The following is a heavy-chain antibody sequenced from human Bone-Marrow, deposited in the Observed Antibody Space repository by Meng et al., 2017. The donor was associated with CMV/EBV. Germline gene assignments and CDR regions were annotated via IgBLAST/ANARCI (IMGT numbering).Heavy chain of an antibody. V-gene: IGHV1-69*10. J-gene: IGHJ6*02. D-gene: IGHD3-10*01. CDR2: IIPILGIA. CDR3: AIVPPRRVQLWFGGYYYYGMDV. CDR1: GGTFSSYA. Sequence: SVKVSCKASGGTFSSYAISWVRQAPGQGLEWMGGIIPILGIANYAQKFQGRVTITADKSTSTAYMELSSLRSEDTAVYYCAIVPPRRVQLWFGGYYYYGMDVCGQGTTVTASS.